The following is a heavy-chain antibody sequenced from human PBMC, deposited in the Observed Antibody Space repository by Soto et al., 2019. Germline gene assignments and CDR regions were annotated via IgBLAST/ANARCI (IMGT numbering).Heavy chain of an antibody. J-gene: IGHJ4*03. CDR2: VYHSGST. D-gene: IGHD7-27*01. CDR3: ARDTGLAPTVWGY. Sequence: QLQESGPGLVKPSQTLSLTCSVSGDSIRGGGHYWNWIRQFPGKGLEWIGYVYHSGSTHYNPSLRGRLTISIDTSKNQFSLRLISVTAADTALYYCARDTGLAPTVWGYWGHGTQVTVSS. V-gene: IGHV4-31*03. CDR1: GDSIRGGGHY.